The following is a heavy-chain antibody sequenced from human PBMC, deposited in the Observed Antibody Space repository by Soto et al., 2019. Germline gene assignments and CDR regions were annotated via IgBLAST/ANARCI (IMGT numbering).Heavy chain of an antibody. Sequence: ASVKVSCKASGYTFTSYDINWVRQATGQGLEWMGWMNPNSGNTGYAQKFQGRVTMTRNTSISTAYMELSSLRSEDTAVYYCAGGYKRITIFEVVNNPPAWFDPWGQGTLVTVSS. CDR2: MNPNSGNT. D-gene: IGHD3-3*01. CDR3: AGGYKRITIFEVVNNPPAWFDP. CDR1: GYTFTSYD. J-gene: IGHJ5*02. V-gene: IGHV1-8*01.